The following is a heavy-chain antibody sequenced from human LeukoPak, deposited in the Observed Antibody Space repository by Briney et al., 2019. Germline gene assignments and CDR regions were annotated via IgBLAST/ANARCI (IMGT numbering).Heavy chain of an antibody. CDR2: IYYSGST. CDR1: GGSISSGGYY. CDR3: ARGDPMVRGEKTGAFDI. J-gene: IGHJ3*02. Sequence: SETLSLTCTVSGGSISSGGYYWSWIRQHPGKGLEWIGYIYYSGSTYYNPSLKSRVTISVDPSKNQFSLKLSSVTAADTAVYYCARGDPMVRGEKTGAFDIWGQGTMVTVSS. D-gene: IGHD3-10*01. V-gene: IGHV4-31*03.